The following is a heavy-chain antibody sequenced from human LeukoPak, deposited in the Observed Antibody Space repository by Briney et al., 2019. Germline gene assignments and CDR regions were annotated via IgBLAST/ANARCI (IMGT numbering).Heavy chain of an antibody. CDR1: GYTFTSYD. J-gene: IGHJ3*02. V-gene: IGHV1-8*03. Sequence: ASVKVSCKASGYTFTSYDINWVRQATGQGLEWMGWMNPNSGNTGCAQKFQGRVTITRNTSISTAYMELSSLRSEDTAVYYCARYYCSGGSCYYEDAFDIWGQGTMVTVSS. D-gene: IGHD2-15*01. CDR3: ARYYCSGGSCYYEDAFDI. CDR2: MNPNSGNT.